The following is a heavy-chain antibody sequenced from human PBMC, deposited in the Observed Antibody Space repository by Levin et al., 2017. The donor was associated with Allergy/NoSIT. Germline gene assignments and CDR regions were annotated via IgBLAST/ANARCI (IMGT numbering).Heavy chain of an antibody. CDR3: VKGVMIAAHPSQFDY. Sequence: AGGSLRLSCVVSGFTFSDYTMSWVRQAPGKGPQWVSTISGAGGSAFYADSVKGRFTISRDNSKRTLFLQMNSLRVDDTAKYYCVKGVMIAAHPSQFDYWGQGTLVTVSS. V-gene: IGHV3-23*01. CDR1: GFTFSDYT. CDR2: ISGAGGSA. J-gene: IGHJ4*02. D-gene: IGHD2-15*01.